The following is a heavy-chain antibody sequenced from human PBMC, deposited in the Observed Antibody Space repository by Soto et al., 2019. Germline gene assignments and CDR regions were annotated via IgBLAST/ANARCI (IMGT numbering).Heavy chain of an antibody. D-gene: IGHD2-21*02. Sequence: EVQLVESGGGLVQPGGSLRLSCAASGFTFSSYSMKWVRQAPGKGLEWVSSISNSGTYIYYVDSLKGRFTISRDNAKNSLYLQMNSLRAEDTAVYYCARGGGGGDFIRNGMDVWGQGTTVTVSS. J-gene: IGHJ6*02. CDR1: GFTFSSYS. CDR2: ISNSGTYI. CDR3: ARGGGGGDFIRNGMDV. V-gene: IGHV3-21*01.